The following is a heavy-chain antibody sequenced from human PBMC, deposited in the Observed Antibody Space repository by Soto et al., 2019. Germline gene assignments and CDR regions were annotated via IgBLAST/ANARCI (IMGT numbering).Heavy chain of an antibody. CDR1: GFTFDNYA. D-gene: IGHD3-16*01. CDR3: AEDLRGGLGVFDI. Sequence: EVQLLQSGGGLIQPGGSLRLSCAASGFTFDNYAMNWVRQAPGKGLEWVSIISDSGGSTYYTDSVKGRFTISRDNSKNTLYLKMNGPRDEDTAVFHCAEDLRGGLGVFDIWGQGTMVVVSS. J-gene: IGHJ3*02. V-gene: IGHV3-23*01. CDR2: ISDSGGST.